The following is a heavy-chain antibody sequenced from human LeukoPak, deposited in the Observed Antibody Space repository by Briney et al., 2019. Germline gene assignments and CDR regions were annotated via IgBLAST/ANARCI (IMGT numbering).Heavy chain of an antibody. D-gene: IGHD5-18*01. J-gene: IGHJ4*02. CDR2: IIPILGIA. Sequence: SVKVSCKASGGTFSSYAISWVRQAPGQGLEWMGRIIPILGIANYAQKFQGRVTITADKSTSTAYMELSSLRSEDTAVYYCARGRYSYGLYFDYWGQGTLVTVSS. V-gene: IGHV1-69*04. CDR1: GGTFSSYA. CDR3: ARGRYSYGLYFDY.